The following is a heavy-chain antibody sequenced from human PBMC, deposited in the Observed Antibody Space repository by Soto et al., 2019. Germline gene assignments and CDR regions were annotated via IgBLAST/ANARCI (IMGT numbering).Heavy chain of an antibody. D-gene: IGHD2-2*01. CDR3: ARMGYCISTSCYLDYYYYGMDV. CDR2: IYYSGST. CDR1: GGSISSGGYY. V-gene: IGHV4-31*03. J-gene: IGHJ6*02. Sequence: PSETLSLTCTVSGGSISSGGYYWSWIRQHPGKGLEWIGYIYYSGSTYYNPSLKSRVTISVDTSKNQFSLKLSSVTAADTAVYYCARMGYCISTSCYLDYYYYGMDVWGQGTTVTVSS.